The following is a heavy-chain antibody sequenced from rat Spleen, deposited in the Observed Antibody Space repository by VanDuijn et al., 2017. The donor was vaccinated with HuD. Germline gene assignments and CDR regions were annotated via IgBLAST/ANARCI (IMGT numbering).Heavy chain of an antibody. CDR1: GFTFSNYG. D-gene: IGHD1-11*01. CDR3: AKDLDYGPDY. J-gene: IGHJ2*01. V-gene: IGHV5-58*01. Sequence: EVQLVESDGGLVQPGRSLKLSCAASGFTFSNYGMAWVRQAPGKGLEWVSSINIDGGSTYYPDSVKGRFTISRDNAENTVYLQMNSLRSEDTATYYCAKDLDYGPDYWGQGVMVTVSS. CDR2: INIDGGST.